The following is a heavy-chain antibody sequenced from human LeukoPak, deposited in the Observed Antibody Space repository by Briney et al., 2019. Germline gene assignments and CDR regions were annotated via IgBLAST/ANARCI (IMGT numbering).Heavy chain of an antibody. CDR3: AELGITMIGGV. Sequence: EGSLRLSCAASGFTFSSYSMNWVRQAPGKGLEWVSSISSSSSYIYYADSVKGRFTISRDNAKNSLYLQMNSLRAEDAAVYYCAELGITMIGGVWGKGTTVTISS. CDR2: ISSSSSYI. V-gene: IGHV3-21*01. CDR1: GFTFSSYS. J-gene: IGHJ6*04. D-gene: IGHD3-10*02.